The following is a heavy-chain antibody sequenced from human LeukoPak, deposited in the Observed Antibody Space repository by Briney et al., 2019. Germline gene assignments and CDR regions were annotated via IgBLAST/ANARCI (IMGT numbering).Heavy chain of an antibody. CDR3: ARGENTYIDY. CDR2: ISYDGTNK. D-gene: IGHD3-16*01. V-gene: IGHV3-30*03. CDR1: GFTFSSYG. Sequence: PGGSLRLSCAASGFTFSSYGMHWVREAPGKGLEWVAVISYDGTNKYYADSVKGRFTISRDNAKDTLYLQMNSLRAEDTAVYYCARGENTYIDYWGQGTLVTVSS. J-gene: IGHJ4*02.